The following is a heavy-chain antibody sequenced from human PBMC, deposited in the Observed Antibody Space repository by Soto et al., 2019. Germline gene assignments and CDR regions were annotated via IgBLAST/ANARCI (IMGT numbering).Heavy chain of an antibody. D-gene: IGHD2-21*01. V-gene: IGHV4-59*01. J-gene: IGHJ5*02. Sequence: SETLSLTCTVSGGSISSYYWGWIRQVPGRGLECIGYIFYIGTTYHNPSLKSRVTISLDTPKNQFSLKLNSVTAADTAVYYCARHQRPIARGGFDIWGQGTLVTVSS. CDR2: IFYIGTT. CDR3: ARHQRPIARGGFDI. CDR1: GGSISSYY.